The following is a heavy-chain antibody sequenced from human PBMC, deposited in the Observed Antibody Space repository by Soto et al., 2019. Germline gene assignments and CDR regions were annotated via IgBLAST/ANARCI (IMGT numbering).Heavy chain of an antibody. D-gene: IGHD5-12*01. CDR1: SGSIISSKW. Sequence: SETLSLTCAVSSGSIISSKWWSWVRQPPGKGPEWIGEIYHSGSTNYNPSLKSRVTISVDKSKNQFSLKLSSVTAADTAVYYCARAVSYDHNYYYYMDVWGKGTTVTVSS. V-gene: IGHV4-4*02. J-gene: IGHJ6*03. CDR3: ARAVSYDHNYYYYMDV. CDR2: IYHSGST.